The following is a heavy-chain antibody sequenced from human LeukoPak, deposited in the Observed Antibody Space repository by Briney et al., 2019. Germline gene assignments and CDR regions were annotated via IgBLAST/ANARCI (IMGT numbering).Heavy chain of an antibody. CDR2: IKQDESEK. V-gene: IGHV3-7*01. J-gene: IGHJ4*02. CDR1: GFSFSDYW. Sequence: GGSLRLSCAASGFSFSDYWMTWVRQAPGKGLEWVANIKQDESEKYYVDSVKGRFTISRDNAKNSLYLQMNSLRVEDTAVYYCARDLSNWNDDDYWGQGTLVTVSS. CDR3: ARDLSNWNDDDY. D-gene: IGHD1-20*01.